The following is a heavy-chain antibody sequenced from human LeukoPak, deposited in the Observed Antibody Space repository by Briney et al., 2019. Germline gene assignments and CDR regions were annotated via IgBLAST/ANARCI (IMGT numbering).Heavy chain of an antibody. J-gene: IGHJ4*02. CDR2: IYPGDSDT. Sequence: GESLKISCKGSGYSFTTYWIGWVRQMPGKGLEWMGTIYPGDSDTKYGPSFQGQVTISGDKSISTAYLQWSSLKASDTAVYYCARRSGGTSDYWGQGTLVTVSS. CDR1: GYSFTTYW. V-gene: IGHV5-51*01. D-gene: IGHD3-3*01. CDR3: ARRSGGTSDY.